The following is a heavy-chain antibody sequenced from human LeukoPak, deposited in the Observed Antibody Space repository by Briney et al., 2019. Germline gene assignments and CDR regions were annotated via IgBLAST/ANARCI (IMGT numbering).Heavy chain of an antibody. V-gene: IGHV1-69*13. D-gene: IGHD1-26*01. CDR2: IIPIFGTA. CDR1: GYTFTSYG. Sequence: GASVKVSCKASGYTFTSYGISWVRQAPGQGLEWMGGIIPIFGTANYAQKFQGRVTITADESTSTAYVELSSLRSEDTAVYYCARGESHEVGATILGSWGQGTLVTVSS. J-gene: IGHJ5*02. CDR3: ARGESHEVGATILGS.